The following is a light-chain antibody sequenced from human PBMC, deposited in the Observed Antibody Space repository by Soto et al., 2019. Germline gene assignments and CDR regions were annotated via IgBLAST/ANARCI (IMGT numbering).Light chain of an antibody. J-gene: IGKJ5*01. Sequence: AIRMTQSPSSFSASTGDRVTITCRASQGISSYLAWYQQKPGKAPKLLIYAASTLQSGVPSRFSGSGSGTDFTLTISSLQSEDFAVYYCQQYNNWPITFGPGTRLEIK. V-gene: IGKV1-8*01. CDR3: QQYNNWPIT. CDR1: QGISSY. CDR2: AAS.